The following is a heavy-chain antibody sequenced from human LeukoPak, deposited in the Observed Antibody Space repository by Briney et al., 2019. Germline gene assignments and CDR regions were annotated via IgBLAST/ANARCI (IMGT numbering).Heavy chain of an antibody. CDR3: ARDLYDRYKGVYYYYGMDV. Sequence: PGGSLRLSCAASGFTFSDYYMSWIRQAPGKGLEWVSCISSSGSTIYYADSVKGRFTISRDNSKNTLYLQMNSLRAEDTAVYYCARDLYDRYKGVYYYYGMDVWGQGTTVTVSS. CDR1: GFTFSDYY. V-gene: IGHV3-11*04. J-gene: IGHJ6*02. CDR2: ISSSGSTI. D-gene: IGHD3-22*01.